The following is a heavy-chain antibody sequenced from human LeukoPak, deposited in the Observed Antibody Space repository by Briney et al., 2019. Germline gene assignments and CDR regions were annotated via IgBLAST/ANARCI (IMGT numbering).Heavy chain of an antibody. CDR1: GYTLASYD. Sequence: APVKVSCKASGYTLASYDINWVRQATGQGLKWMGWMNPNSGTTGYAQKFQDRITLTRDTSISTAYMELSSLTSDDTAVYYCARDYGGNSGWFDPWGQGTLVTVSS. CDR2: MNPNSGTT. D-gene: IGHD4-23*01. J-gene: IGHJ5*02. V-gene: IGHV1-8*01. CDR3: ARDYGGNSGWFDP.